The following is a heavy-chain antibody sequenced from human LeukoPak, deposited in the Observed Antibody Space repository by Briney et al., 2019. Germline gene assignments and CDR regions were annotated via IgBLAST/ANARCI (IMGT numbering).Heavy chain of an antibody. CDR2: IKQDGSEK. D-gene: IGHD6-19*01. Sequence: GGSLRLSCAASGFTFSSYWMSWVRQAPGKGLEWVANIKQDGSEKYYVDSVKGRFTISRDNAKNSLYLQMNSLRAEDTAVYYCARTRYVSGWHFDYWGQGTLVTVSS. CDR3: ARTRYVSGWHFDY. CDR1: GFTFSSYW. V-gene: IGHV3-7*03. J-gene: IGHJ4*02.